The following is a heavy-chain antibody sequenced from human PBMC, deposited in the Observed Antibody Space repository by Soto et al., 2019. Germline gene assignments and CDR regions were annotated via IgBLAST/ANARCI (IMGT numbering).Heavy chain of an antibody. CDR2: TFPGGSDT. J-gene: IGHJ4*02. D-gene: IGHD4-17*01. CDR3: ATQRGPHGVSRYFGC. Sequence: PGESLKVTCKGSGYSFNNYWIAWVRQMPGKGLECMGITFPGGSDTVYSPSFQGQATISVERSINTAFLQRSGLKASETAMYYCATQRGPHGVSRYFGCWGQGTLVTVSS. CDR1: GYSFNNYW. V-gene: IGHV5-51*01.